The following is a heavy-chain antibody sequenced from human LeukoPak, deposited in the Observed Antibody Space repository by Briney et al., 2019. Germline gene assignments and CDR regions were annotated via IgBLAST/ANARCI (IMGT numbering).Heavy chain of an antibody. CDR1: GYTFTGYY. Sequence: ASVKVSCKASGYTFTGYYMHWVRQAPGQGLEWMGWINPNSGGTNYAQKFQGRVTMTRDTSISTAYMELSRPRSDDTAVYYCARVYYDFWSGSNYFDYWGQGTLVTVSS. CDR2: INPNSGGT. J-gene: IGHJ4*02. V-gene: IGHV1-2*02. CDR3: ARVYYDFWSGSNYFDY. D-gene: IGHD3-3*01.